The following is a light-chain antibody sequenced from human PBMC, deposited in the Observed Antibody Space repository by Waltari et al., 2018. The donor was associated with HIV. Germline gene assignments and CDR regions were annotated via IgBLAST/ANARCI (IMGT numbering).Light chain of an antibody. CDR3: SSHTATTTLWV. Sequence: PPPPSAASWSPQPTIITSCAAPSGAVGSYNFSTYYQQHPGKAPKVIIYDCINRPSGVSNRFSGSKSDNTASLTISGLQAEDEADYYCSSHTATTTLWVFGGGTKLTVL. CDR1: SGAVGSYNF. CDR2: DCI. V-gene: IGLV2-23*01. J-gene: IGLJ2*01.